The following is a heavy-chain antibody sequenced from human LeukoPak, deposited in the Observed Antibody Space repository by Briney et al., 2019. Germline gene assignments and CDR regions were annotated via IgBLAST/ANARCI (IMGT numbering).Heavy chain of an antibody. CDR3: ARDDGGLPNDY. J-gene: IGHJ4*02. CDR2: IKQDGSEK. D-gene: IGHD3-16*01. V-gene: IGHV3-7*01. Sequence: ETLSLTCTVSGGSISSYYWSWIRQPPGKGLEWVANIKQDGSEKYYVDSVKGRFTISRDNAKNSLYLQMNSLRAEDTAVYYCARDDGGLPNDYWGQGTLVTVSS. CDR1: GGSISSYY.